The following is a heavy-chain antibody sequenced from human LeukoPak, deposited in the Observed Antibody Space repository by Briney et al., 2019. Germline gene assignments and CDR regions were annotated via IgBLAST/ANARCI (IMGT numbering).Heavy chain of an antibody. CDR1: GFTFSSYA. D-gene: IGHD3-22*01. V-gene: IGHV3-23*01. CDR2: ISGSGGST. J-gene: IGHJ5*02. Sequence: GGSLRLSCAASGFTFSSYAMSWFRQAPGKGLEWVSAISGSGGSTYYADSVKGRFTISRDNSKNTLYLQMNSLRAEDTAVYYCAKENYYDSSGYYSRGNWFDPWGQGTLVTVSS. CDR3: AKENYYDSSGYYSRGNWFDP.